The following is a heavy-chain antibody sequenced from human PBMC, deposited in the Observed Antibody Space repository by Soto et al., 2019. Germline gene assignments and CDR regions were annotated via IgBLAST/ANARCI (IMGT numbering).Heavy chain of an antibody. CDR1: GYSVTSYW. CDR2: IYPGDSDT. V-gene: IGHV5-51*01. D-gene: IGHD6-13*01. Sequence: SCKGSGYSVTSYWIGWVRQMPGKGLEWMGIIYPGDSDTRYSPSFQGQVTISADKSISTAYLQWSSLKASDTAMYYCARTIAAAGPGWFDPWGQGTLVTVSS. CDR3: ARTIAAAGPGWFDP. J-gene: IGHJ5*02.